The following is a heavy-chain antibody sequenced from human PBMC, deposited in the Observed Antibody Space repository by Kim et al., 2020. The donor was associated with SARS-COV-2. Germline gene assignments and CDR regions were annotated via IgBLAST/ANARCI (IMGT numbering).Heavy chain of an antibody. CDR2: ITGGGDAT. D-gene: IGHD3-22*01. V-gene: IGHV3-23*01. J-gene: IGHJ4*02. CDR3: ARHDRGGYYDC. Sequence: GGSLRLSCAASGLTFSKFAMSWVRQAPGKGLEWVSTITGGGDATFYGDSVKGRFTISRDNSKDTLYLQMTSLRAEDTAVYYCARHDRGGYYDCWGQGTLVTVSS. CDR1: GLTFSKFA.